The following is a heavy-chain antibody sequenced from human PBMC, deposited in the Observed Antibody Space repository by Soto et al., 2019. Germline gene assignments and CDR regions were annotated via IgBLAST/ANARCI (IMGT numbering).Heavy chain of an antibody. CDR1: GYSFTSLD. CDR2: MEPSTGRT. CDR3: ARGVSAGVDY. J-gene: IGHJ4*02. Sequence: QVQLVQSGAEVREPGASVKVSSKASGYSFTSLDINWVRQTAGQGLEWMGWMEPSTGRTGYAQKFQGRVTMTRDTSINTAYMELTTLTSDDTAFYYCARGVSAGVDYWGQGTLVIVSS. D-gene: IGHD1-26*01. V-gene: IGHV1-8*01.